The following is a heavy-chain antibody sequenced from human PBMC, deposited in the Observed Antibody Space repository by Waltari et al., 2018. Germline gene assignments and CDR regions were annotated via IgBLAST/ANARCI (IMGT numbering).Heavy chain of an antibody. CDR2: ISHSGST. D-gene: IGHD1-26*01. V-gene: IGHV4-34*01. CDR1: GGPFTAYS. Sequence: QVQLHQWGAGLLTPSETLSLTCAVSGGPFTAYSWRWIRQSPDKGLEWIGEISHSGSTNYNPSLKSRVTRSVDTIKKQFSLKLTSVTAADTAVYFCARTWGYSPPLGWFDPWGRGTRVTVSS. CDR3: ARTWGYSPPLGWFDP. J-gene: IGHJ5*02.